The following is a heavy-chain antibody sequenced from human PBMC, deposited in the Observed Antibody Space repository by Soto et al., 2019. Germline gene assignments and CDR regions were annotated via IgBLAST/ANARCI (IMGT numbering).Heavy chain of an antibody. CDR2: IKSKSEGGRT. Sequence: GGSLTLSCAASAFSFGSAWMRCVRQIPEKGLEWVGRIKSKSEGGRTDYAAPVKGRFTLSRADSEITLYLQMNSLKTECTVMYYRFTARFYRAVDPWGQGPRGTAS. V-gene: IGHV3-15*01. J-gene: IGHJ5*02. CDR1: AFSFGSAW. CDR3: FTARFYRAVDP. D-gene: IGHD4-4*01.